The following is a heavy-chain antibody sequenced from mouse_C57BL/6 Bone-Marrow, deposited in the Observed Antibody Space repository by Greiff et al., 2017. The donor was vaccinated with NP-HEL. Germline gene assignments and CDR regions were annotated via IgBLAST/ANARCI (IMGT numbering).Heavy chain of an antibody. D-gene: IGHD2-4*01. CDR1: GYTFTSYG. CDR2: IYPRSGNT. V-gene: IGHV1-81*01. CDR3: ARGGDYDEISDY. J-gene: IGHJ2*01. Sequence: QVQLQQSGAELARPGASVKLSCKASGYTFTSYGISWVKQRPGQGLEWIGEIYPRSGNTYYNEKFKGTATLTADKSSSTAYMERRSLTSEDSAVYFCARGGDYDEISDYWGQGTTLTVSS.